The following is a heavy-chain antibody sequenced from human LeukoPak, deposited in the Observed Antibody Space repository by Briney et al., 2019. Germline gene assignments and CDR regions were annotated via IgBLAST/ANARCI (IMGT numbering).Heavy chain of an antibody. CDR1: GGSISSYY. CDR3: ARDTPGGTTDNWFDP. Sequence: PSETLSLTCTVSGGSISSYYWSWIRQPPGKGLEWIGYIYYSGSTNYNPSLKSRVTMSVDTSKNQFSLELSSVTAADTAVYYCARDTPGGTTDNWFDPWGQGTLVTVSS. J-gene: IGHJ5*02. CDR2: IYYSGST. V-gene: IGHV4-59*01. D-gene: IGHD4-11*01.